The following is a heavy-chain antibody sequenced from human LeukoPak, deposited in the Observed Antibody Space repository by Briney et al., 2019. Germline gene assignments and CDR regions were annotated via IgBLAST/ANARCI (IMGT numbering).Heavy chain of an antibody. J-gene: IGHJ3*02. CDR2: IYYSGST. V-gene: IGHV4-39*01. Sequence: PLETLSLTCTVSGGSISSNTYYWDWIRQPPGEGLEWIGSIYYSGSTYYNPSLKSRVTMSVDMSENQFSLRLSSVTAADTAVFYCARHVPSIDALDIWGQGTMVTVSS. CDR1: GGSISSNTYY. CDR3: ARHVPSIDALDI.